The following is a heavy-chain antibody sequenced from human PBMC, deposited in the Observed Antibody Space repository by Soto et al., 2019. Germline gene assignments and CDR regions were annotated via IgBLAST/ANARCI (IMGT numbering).Heavy chain of an antibody. J-gene: IGHJ6*02. CDR2: ISYDGSNK. D-gene: IGHD6-6*01. V-gene: IGHV3-30*18. Sequence: GGSLRLSCAASGFTFSSYGMHWVRQAPGKGLEWVAVISYDGSNKYYADSVKGRFTISRDNSKNTLYLQMNSLRAEDTAVYYCAKDESIAARRRGYYYYYGMDVWGQGTTVTAP. CDR1: GFTFSSYG. CDR3: AKDESIAARRRGYYYYYGMDV.